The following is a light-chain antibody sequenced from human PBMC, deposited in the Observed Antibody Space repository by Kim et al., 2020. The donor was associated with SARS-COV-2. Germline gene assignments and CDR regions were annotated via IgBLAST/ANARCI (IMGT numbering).Light chain of an antibody. Sequence: GQSITISCTGTSSDVGGYNYVSWYQQHPDKAPKLIIYNVSNRPSGVSNRFSGSKSGNTASLTISGLQAEDEADYYCSSYTSSTTNVFGPATKVTVL. CDR2: NVS. J-gene: IGLJ1*01. CDR3: SSYTSSTTNV. V-gene: IGLV2-14*03. CDR1: SSDVGGYNY.